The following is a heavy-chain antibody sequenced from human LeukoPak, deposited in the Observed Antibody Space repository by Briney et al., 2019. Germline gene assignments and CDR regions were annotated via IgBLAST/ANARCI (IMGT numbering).Heavy chain of an antibody. J-gene: IGHJ4*02. CDR2: IYHSGPT. Sequence: SETLSLTCAVSGGSISSSNWWNWVRQPPGKGLEWIGEIYHSGPTNYNPSLKSRITISVDKSKNQFSLKLNSVTAADTAVYYCTTNWGYRLDDWGQGTLVTVSS. D-gene: IGHD7-27*01. V-gene: IGHV4-4*02. CDR1: GGSISSSNW. CDR3: TTNWGYRLDD.